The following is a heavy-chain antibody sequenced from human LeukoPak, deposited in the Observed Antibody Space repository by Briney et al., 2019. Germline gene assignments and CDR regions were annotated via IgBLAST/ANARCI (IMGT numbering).Heavy chain of an antibody. CDR1: GFTVSSSY. Sequence: GGSLRLSCAASGFTVSSSYVYWVRQAPGKGLEWVSFFYRGDSTYYAESVRGRFTISRDNSKNTLYLLMNSLIPEDTAVYYCAREVVSSPSYFDSWGQGTLVTVSS. CDR2: FYRGDST. D-gene: IGHD2-15*01. J-gene: IGHJ4*02. CDR3: AREVVSSPSYFDS. V-gene: IGHV3-53*01.